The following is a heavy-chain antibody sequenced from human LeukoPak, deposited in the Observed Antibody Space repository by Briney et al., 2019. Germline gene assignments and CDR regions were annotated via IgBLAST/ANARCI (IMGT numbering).Heavy chain of an antibody. CDR2: INHSGST. D-gene: IGHD3-9*01. CDR3: ARGSEDILTGAGFDP. CDR1: GGSSSGYY. J-gene: IGHJ5*02. V-gene: IGHV4-34*01. Sequence: SETLSLTCAVYGGSSSGYYWSWIRQPPGKGLEWIGEINHSGSTNYNPSLKSRVTISVDTSKNQFSLKLSSVTAADTAVYYCARGSEDILTGAGFDPWGQGTLVTVSS.